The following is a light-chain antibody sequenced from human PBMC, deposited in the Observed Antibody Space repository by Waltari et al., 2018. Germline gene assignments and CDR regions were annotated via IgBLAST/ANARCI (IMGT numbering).Light chain of an antibody. CDR3: HQYYSSPQT. V-gene: IGKV4-1*01. CDR1: QSVLYSSNNKNY. Sequence: DIVLTQSPDSLTVSLGARDTINCKSRQSVLYSSNNKNYLAWYQQKPGQPPKPLIYWASTRESGVPDRFSGSGSGTDFTLTISNLQAEDVAVYYCHQYYSSPQTFGQGTKVEIK. J-gene: IGKJ1*01. CDR2: WAS.